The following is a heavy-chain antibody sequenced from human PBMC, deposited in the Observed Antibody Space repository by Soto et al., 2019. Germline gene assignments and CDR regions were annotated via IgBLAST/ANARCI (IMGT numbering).Heavy chain of an antibody. J-gene: IGHJ5*02. CDR3: AIRQQSSLGDFVGDWLDP. CDR1: GFTFSNYA. D-gene: IGHD2-21*02. Sequence: QVHLVESGGGVVQPGRSLRLSCAASGFTFSNYAMHWVRQAPGKGLEWVAVISYDGRSKTYGDSVKGRFTISRDNSKSTLDLQMNSLRPETTAVYYCAIRQQSSLGDFVGDWLDPWGQGPRVTVSS. V-gene: IGHV3-30*04. CDR2: ISYDGRSK.